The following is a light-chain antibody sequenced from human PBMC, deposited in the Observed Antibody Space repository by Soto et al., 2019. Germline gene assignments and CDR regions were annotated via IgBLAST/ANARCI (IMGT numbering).Light chain of an antibody. CDR1: QSIISY. V-gene: IGKV1-39*01. Sequence: IQIPQSPSSLSASVRDIVTITCRASQSIISYLNWYQQKPGKAPKLLIYAASSLQSGVASRFSGSGCGTDFTITVSSLQPEDFATYYCQQSYNTPWTFGHGAKVDI. CDR2: AAS. CDR3: QQSYNTPWT. J-gene: IGKJ1*01.